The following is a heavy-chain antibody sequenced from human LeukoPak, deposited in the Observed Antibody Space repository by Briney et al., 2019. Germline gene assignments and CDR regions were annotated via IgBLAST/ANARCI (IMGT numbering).Heavy chain of an antibody. Sequence: GGSLRLSCAASGFTFSSYAMHWVRQAPGKGLEWVAVISYDGSNKYYADSVKGRFTISRDNSKNTLYLQMNSLRAEDTAVYYCAREAGPGGVYWGQGTLVTVSS. V-gene: IGHV3-30*04. CDR2: ISYDGSNK. D-gene: IGHD6-19*01. J-gene: IGHJ4*02. CDR3: AREAGPGGVY. CDR1: GFTFSSYA.